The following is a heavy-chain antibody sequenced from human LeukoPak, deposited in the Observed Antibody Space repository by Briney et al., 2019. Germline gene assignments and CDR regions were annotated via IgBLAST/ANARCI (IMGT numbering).Heavy chain of an antibody. CDR1: GGSISSYY. D-gene: IGHD2-15*01. CDR3: ARHPFATPFDY. Sequence: PSETLSLTCTVSGGSISSYYWSWIRQPPGKGLEWIGYIHYSGSTSYNPSLKSRATISVDTSKNQFSLKLTSVTAADTAVYFCARHPFATPFDYWGPGTLVTVSS. V-gene: IGHV4-59*08. J-gene: IGHJ4*02. CDR2: IHYSGST.